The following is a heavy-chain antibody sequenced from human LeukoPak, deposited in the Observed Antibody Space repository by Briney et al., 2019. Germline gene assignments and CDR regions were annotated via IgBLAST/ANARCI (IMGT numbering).Heavy chain of an antibody. J-gene: IGHJ4*02. Sequence: SETLSLTCAVSGYSITSGYYWAWIRQPPGKGLEWIGNIYHSGSTYYNASLKSRVTISVDTSINQFSLKLSSVTAADTAVYYCGRRGYRYAIDYWGQGTLVTVSS. CDR2: IYHSGST. CDR1: GYSITSGYY. CDR3: GRRGYRYAIDY. D-gene: IGHD5-18*01. V-gene: IGHV4-38-2*01.